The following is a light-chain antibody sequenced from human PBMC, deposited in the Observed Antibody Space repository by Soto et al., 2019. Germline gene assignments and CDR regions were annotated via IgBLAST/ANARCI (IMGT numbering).Light chain of an antibody. J-gene: IGLJ2*01. CDR1: SSDVGAYNY. CDR2: EVS. CDR3: SSYAGSDNLV. V-gene: IGLV2-8*01. Sequence: QSVLTQPPSASGSPGQSVTISCTGTSSDVGAYNYVSWYQQRPGKAPKLMIFEVSKRPSGVPDRFSGSKSGNTASLTVSGLEAEDEADYYCSSYAGSDNLVFGGGTKLTVL.